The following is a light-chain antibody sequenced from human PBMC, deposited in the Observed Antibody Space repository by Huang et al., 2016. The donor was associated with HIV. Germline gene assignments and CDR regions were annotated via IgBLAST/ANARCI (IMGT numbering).Light chain of an antibody. Sequence: ETVLTQSPATLSLSPGERATLSCRASQSVSSDLAWYQHKRGQAPRLLIDDASKRATGIPARFSGSGSGTDFTLTISNLESEDFAVYYCQQRSNWPLTFGGGTKVEIK. CDR1: QSVSSD. J-gene: IGKJ4*01. V-gene: IGKV3-11*01. CDR2: DAS. CDR3: QQRSNWPLT.